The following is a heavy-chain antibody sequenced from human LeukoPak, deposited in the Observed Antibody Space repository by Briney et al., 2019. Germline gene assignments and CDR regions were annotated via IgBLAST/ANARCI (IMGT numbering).Heavy chain of an antibody. D-gene: IGHD3-10*01. CDR2: MNPNSGNT. CDR3: ARVSWFDELPNY. CDR1: GYTFTSYD. J-gene: IGHJ4*02. V-gene: IGHV1-8*03. Sequence: ASVKVSCKASGYTFTSYDINWVRQATGQGLEWMGWMNPNSGNTGYAQKFQGRVTITRNTSISTAYMELSSLRSEDTAVYDCARVSWFDELPNYWGQGTLVSVSS.